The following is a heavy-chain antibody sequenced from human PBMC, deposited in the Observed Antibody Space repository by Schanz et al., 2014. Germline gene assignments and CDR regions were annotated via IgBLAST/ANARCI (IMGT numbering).Heavy chain of an antibody. V-gene: IGHV1-69*02. Sequence: QVQLVQSGAEVKKPGSSVKVSCKASGGTFSSDTFSWVRQAPGQGLEWMGRIIPILGIANYAQKFQGRVTNTADKSTSTVYLELSSLRSDDTAVYYCGRGFSRSYIDFWGQGTLITVSS. J-gene: IGHJ4*02. CDR1: GGTFSSDT. D-gene: IGHD3-10*01. CDR3: GRGFSRSYIDF. CDR2: IIPILGIA.